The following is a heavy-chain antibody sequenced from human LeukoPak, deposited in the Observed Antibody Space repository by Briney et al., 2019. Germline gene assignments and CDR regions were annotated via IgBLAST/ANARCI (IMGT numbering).Heavy chain of an antibody. CDR3: AKLGLGPSTIRYFDY. Sequence: GGSLRLSCAASGFTFSSYAMSWVRQAPGKGLEWVSAISGSGGSTYHADSVKGRFTISRDNSKNTLYLQMNSLRAEDTAVYYCAKLGLGPSTIRYFDYWGQGTLVTVSS. D-gene: IGHD5/OR15-5a*01. V-gene: IGHV3-23*01. CDR1: GFTFSSYA. CDR2: ISGSGGST. J-gene: IGHJ4*02.